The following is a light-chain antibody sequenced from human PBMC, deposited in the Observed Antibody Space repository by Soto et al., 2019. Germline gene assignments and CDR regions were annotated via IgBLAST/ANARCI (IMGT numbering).Light chain of an antibody. J-gene: IGLJ1*01. CDR3: RSCTSSSTLLYV. CDR2: EVN. CDR1: SSDVGYYNY. Sequence: QSALTQPASVSGSPGQSITISCTGTSSDVGYYNYVSWYRQHPGKAPRLMIYEVNNRPSGVSNRFSGSKSGNTASLTISGLQAEDEADYYCRSCTSSSTLLYVFGTGTKLTVL. V-gene: IGLV2-14*01.